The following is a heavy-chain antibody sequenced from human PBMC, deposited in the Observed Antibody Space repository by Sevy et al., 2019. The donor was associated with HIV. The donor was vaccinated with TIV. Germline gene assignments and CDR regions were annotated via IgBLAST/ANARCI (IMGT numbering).Heavy chain of an antibody. Sequence: ASVKVSCKASADTFSNNYMHWVRQAPGQGLEWMGIIDPSAGNASYAQRFQGRVTMTRDTSTSTLYMDLNSLRSEDTAVYYCVRADPAQHFDPWGQGTLVTVSS. CDR2: IDPSAGNA. CDR3: VRADPAQHFDP. V-gene: IGHV1-46*01. CDR1: ADTFSNNY. J-gene: IGHJ5*02.